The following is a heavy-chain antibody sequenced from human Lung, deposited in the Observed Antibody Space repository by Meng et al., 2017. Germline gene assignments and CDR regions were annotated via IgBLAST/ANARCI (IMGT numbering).Heavy chain of an antibody. J-gene: IGHJ4*02. CDR2: INHSGST. D-gene: IGHD4-11*01. CDR3: ARGPTTMAHDFDY. CDR1: GGSFSDYY. Sequence: QLQQWGVGLLKPSVTLSLACVVFGGSFSDYYWSWIRQPPGKGLEWIGEINHSGSTNYNPSLESRATISVDTSQNNLSLKLSSVTAADSAVYYCARGPTTMAHDFDYWGQGTLVTVSS. V-gene: IGHV4-34*01.